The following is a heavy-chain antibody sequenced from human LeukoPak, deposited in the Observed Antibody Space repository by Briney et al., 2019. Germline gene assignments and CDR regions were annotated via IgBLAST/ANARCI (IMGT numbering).Heavy chain of an antibody. CDR2: INPSGGST. Sequence: GASVKVSCKASGYTFTSYYMHWVRQAPGQGLEWMGIINPSGGSTSYAQKFQGRVTMTRDMSTSTVYMELSSLRSEDTAVYYCARDETMIVGNDAFDIWGQGTMVTASS. V-gene: IGHV1-46*01. CDR3: ARDETMIVGNDAFDI. CDR1: GYTFTSYY. D-gene: IGHD3-22*01. J-gene: IGHJ3*02.